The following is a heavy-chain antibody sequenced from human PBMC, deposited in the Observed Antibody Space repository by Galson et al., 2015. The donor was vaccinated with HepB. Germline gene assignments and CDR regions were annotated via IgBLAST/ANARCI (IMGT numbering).Heavy chain of an antibody. Sequence: SLRLSCAVSGFTFSRYGMSWVRQAPGKGLEWLSGTSGSGGRTYYADSVKGRFTISRDKSKNTLYLGMNSLRADDTAVYYCAIAYEMDTLFLGYDAFDIRGQGTMVTVSS. CDR3: AIAYEMDTLFLGYDAFDI. CDR1: GFTFSRYG. J-gene: IGHJ3*02. V-gene: IGHV3-23*01. D-gene: IGHD5-24*01. CDR2: TSGSGGRT.